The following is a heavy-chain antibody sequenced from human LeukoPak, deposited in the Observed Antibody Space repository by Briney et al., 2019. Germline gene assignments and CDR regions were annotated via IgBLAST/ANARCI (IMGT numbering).Heavy chain of an antibody. CDR3: ARGGYSYGSLDY. J-gene: IGHJ4*02. D-gene: IGHD5-18*01. Sequence: GGSLRLSCAASGFTFSSYEMNWVRQAPGKGLERVSYISSSGSTIYYADSVKGRFTISRDNAKNSLYLQMNSLRAEDTAVYYCARGGYSYGSLDYWGQGTLVTVSS. CDR1: GFTFSSYE. CDR2: ISSSGSTI. V-gene: IGHV3-48*03.